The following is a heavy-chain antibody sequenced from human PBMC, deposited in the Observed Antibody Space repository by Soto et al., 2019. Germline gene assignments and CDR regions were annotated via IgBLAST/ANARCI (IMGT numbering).Heavy chain of an antibody. V-gene: IGHV4-34*01. J-gene: IGHJ4*02. CDR1: GGSFSGYY. D-gene: IGHD4-17*01. CDR3: ARDSNGDYPYFDY. Sequence: QVQLQQWGAGLLKPSETLSLTCAVYGGSFSGYYWSWIRQPPGKGLEWIGEINHSGSTNYNPSLKSRVTISVDTSKNQFSLKLSSVTAADTAVYYCARDSNGDYPYFDYWGQGTLVTVSS. CDR2: INHSGST.